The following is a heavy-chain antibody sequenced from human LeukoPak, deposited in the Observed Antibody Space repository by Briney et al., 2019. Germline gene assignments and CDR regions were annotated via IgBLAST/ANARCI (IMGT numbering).Heavy chain of an antibody. CDR1: RFTFTGYG. V-gene: IGHV3-30*02. CDR2: IRFDGSNK. J-gene: IGHJ4*02. Sequence: GGSLRLSCATSRFTFTGYGMHWVRQAPGKGLEWVAFIRFDGSNKYYADSVEGRFTISRDNSKNTLYLQMNSLRAEDTAVYYCAKDITDYEELLDYWGQGTLVTVSS. D-gene: IGHD1-7*01. CDR3: AKDITDYEELLDY.